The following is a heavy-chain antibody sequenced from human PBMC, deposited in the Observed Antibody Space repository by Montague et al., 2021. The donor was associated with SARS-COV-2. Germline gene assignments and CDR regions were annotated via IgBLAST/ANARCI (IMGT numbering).Heavy chain of an antibody. V-gene: IGHV4-39*01. CDR3: AGQRASSPFDH. D-gene: IGHD6-13*01. Sequence: LVKPTQTLTLTCTFSGFSLSTSTYYWGWIRQPPGKGLEWIGSIYYTESTFYNPSLKSRVTISADTSQNQFSLKLSSVTAADTAMYYCAGQRASSPFDHWGQGTLVTVSS. CDR2: IYYTEST. CDR1: GFSLSTSTYY. J-gene: IGHJ4*02.